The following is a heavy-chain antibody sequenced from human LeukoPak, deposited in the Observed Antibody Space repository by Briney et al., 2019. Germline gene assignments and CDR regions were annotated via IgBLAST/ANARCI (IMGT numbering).Heavy chain of an antibody. CDR2: IRSKANSYAT. Sequence: GGSLRLSCAASGFTFSGSAMHWVRQAPGKGLEWVGRIRSKANSYATAYAASVKGRFTISRDDSKNTAYLQMNSLKTEDTAVYYCTRQTYGDYAFDIWGQGTMVTVSS. CDR1: GFTFSGSA. J-gene: IGHJ3*02. V-gene: IGHV3-73*01. CDR3: TRQTYGDYAFDI. D-gene: IGHD4-17*01.